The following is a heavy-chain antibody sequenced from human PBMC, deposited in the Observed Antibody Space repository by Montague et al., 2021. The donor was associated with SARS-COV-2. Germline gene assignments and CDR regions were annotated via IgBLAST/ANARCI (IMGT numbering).Heavy chain of an antibody. Sequence: TLSLTCTVSGGSISSGGYYWSWIRQHPGKGLEWIGYIYYSGSTYYNPSLKSRVTISVDTSKNQFSLKLSSVTAADTAVYYCARGPVDDNCSGGSCYSRYYYGMDVWGQGTTVTVSS. CDR2: IYYSGST. CDR1: GGSISSGGYY. V-gene: IGHV4-31*03. J-gene: IGHJ6*02. D-gene: IGHD2-15*01. CDR3: ARGPVDDNCSGGSCYSRYYYGMDV.